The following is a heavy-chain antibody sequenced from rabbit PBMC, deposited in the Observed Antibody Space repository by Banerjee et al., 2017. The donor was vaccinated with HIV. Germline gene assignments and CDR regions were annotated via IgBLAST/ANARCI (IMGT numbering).Heavy chain of an antibody. D-gene: IGHD4-1*01. Sequence: QEQLEESGGGLVQPEGSLTLTCTASGFSFSSSDWICWVRQAPGKGLEWIACIYGGSSGNTYYASWAKGRFTISKTSSTTVTLQMTSVTAADTATYFCARDDDYSSAWGLGLWGQGTLVTVS. J-gene: IGHJ6*01. CDR1: GFSFSSSDW. CDR3: ARDDDYSSAWGLGL. V-gene: IGHV1S45*01. CDR2: IYGGSSGNT.